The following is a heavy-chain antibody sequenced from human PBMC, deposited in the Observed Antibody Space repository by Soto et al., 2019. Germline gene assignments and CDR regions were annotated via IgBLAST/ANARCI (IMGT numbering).Heavy chain of an antibody. V-gene: IGHV3-21*01. D-gene: IGHD6-19*01. CDR1: GFTFSRYS. J-gene: IGHJ5*02. CDR2: ISSSSSYI. CDR3: ARDSGYSSGWYSGNWFDP. Sequence: ESGGGLVKPGGSLRLSCAASGFTFSRYSMNWVRQAPGKGLEWVSSISSSSSYIYYADSVKGRFTISRDNAKNSLYLQMNSLRAADTAVYYCARDSGYSSGWYSGNWFDPWGQGTLVTVSS.